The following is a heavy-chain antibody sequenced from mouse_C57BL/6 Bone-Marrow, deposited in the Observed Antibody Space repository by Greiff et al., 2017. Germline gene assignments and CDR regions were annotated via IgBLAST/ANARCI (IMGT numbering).Heavy chain of an antibody. V-gene: IGHV14-3*01. Sequence: EVQLQQSVAELVRPGASVKLSCTASGFTIKNTYMHWVKQRPEQGLEWIGRIDPANGTTKYAPKFQGKATITADTSSNTAYLQLSSLTSEDTAISYFAGNYDGSSYPFAYWGQGTLVTVSA. D-gene: IGHD1-1*01. CDR1: GFTIKNTY. CDR3: AGNYDGSSYPFAY. J-gene: IGHJ3*01. CDR2: IDPANGTT.